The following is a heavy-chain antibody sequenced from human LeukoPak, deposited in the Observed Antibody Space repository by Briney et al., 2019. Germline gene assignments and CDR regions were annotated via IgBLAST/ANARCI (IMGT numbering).Heavy chain of an antibody. CDR3: ARTCSSTSCSGGYAFDI. CDR2: IYYSGST. J-gene: IGHJ3*02. D-gene: IGHD2-2*01. Sequence: SETLSLTCTVSGGSISSYYWSWIRQPPGKGLEWIGYIYYSGSTNYNPSLKSRVTISVDRSKNQFSLKLSSVTAADTAVYYCARTCSSTSCSGGYAFDIWGQGTMVTVSS. V-gene: IGHV4-59*12. CDR1: GGSISSYY.